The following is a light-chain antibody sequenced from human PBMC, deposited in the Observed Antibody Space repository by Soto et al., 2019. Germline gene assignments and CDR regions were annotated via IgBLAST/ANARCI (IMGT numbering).Light chain of an antibody. J-gene: IGLJ1*01. CDR3: QAWDSSTEGV. Sequence: SYELTQPPSVSVSPGRTASITCSGDKLGDKYACWYQQKPGQSPVLVIYQDSKRPSGIPQRFSGSNSGNTATLTISGTQAMDEADYYCQAWDSSTEGVFGTGTKLTVL. CDR2: QDS. CDR1: KLGDKY. V-gene: IGLV3-1*01.